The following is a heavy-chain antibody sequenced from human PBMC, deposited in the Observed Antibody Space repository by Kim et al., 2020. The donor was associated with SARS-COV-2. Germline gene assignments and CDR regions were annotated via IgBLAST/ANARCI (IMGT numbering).Heavy chain of an antibody. CDR2: ISASATII. D-gene: IGHD1-1*01. J-gene: IGHJ3*01. CDR1: GFTFSTYE. V-gene: IGHV3-48*03. Sequence: GGSLTLSCAASGFTFSTYEMNWVRQTPGKGLEWISYISASATIIKYADSVKGRFTISRDNAKNSLFLEMNTLRADDTALYYCVTETGTRSFNVWGQGTMVAVSS. CDR3: VTETGTRSFNV.